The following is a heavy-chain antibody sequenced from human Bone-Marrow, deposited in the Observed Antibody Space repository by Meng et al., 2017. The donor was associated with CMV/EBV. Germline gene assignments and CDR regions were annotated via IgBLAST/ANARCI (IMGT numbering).Heavy chain of an antibody. J-gene: IGHJ6*02. CDR3: ARCFGYCSSTSCYRVDYYYYYGMDV. CDR1: GGSISSSSYY. V-gene: IGHV4-39*07. D-gene: IGHD2-2*02. Sequence: SETLSLTCTVSGGSISSSSYYWGWIRQPPGKGLEWIGSIYYSGSTNYNPSLKSRVTISVDTYKNQFSLKLSSVTAADTAVYYCARCFGYCSSTSCYRVDYYYYYGMDVWAQGTSVTVPS. CDR2: IYYSGST.